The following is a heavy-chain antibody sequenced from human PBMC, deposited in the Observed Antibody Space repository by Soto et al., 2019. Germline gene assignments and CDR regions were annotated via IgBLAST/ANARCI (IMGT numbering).Heavy chain of an antibody. Sequence: VQLLESGGALVQPGGSLRLSCAASGFTFSSYAIYWVRQAPGKGLEWVSTISNDGDRYYADSVEGRFTISRDNSKDTLYLQMNSLRVEDTAVYYCAKPKYRGVVLNVWGQWTTVTVSS. CDR1: GFTFSSYA. V-gene: IGHV3-23*01. J-gene: IGHJ6*02. CDR2: ISNDGDR. D-gene: IGHD3-10*01. CDR3: AKPKYRGVVLNV.